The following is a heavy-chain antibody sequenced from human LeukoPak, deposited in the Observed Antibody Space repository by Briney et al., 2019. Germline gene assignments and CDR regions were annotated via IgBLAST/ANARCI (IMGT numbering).Heavy chain of an antibody. CDR3: ARLGYSAYGTYYFDY. CDR1: GFTFSRYW. CDR2: INQDGSGT. J-gene: IGHJ4*02. Sequence: GGSLRLSCAASGFTFSRYWMSWVRQAPGKGLEWVAHINQDGSGTYYVDSVKGRFTISRDNAKNSLFLQMNSLRVEDTAVYYCARLGYSAYGTYYFDYWGQGSLVTVSS. V-gene: IGHV3-7*04. D-gene: IGHD5-12*01.